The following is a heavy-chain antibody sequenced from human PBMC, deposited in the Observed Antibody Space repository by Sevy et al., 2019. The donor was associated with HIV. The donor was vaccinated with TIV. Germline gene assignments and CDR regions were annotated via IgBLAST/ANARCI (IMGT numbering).Heavy chain of an antibody. V-gene: IGHV3-30-3*01. CDR1: GFTFSDYA. CDR3: SSDWGIAVAGIDY. Sequence: GGSLRLSCAASGFTFSDYAMHWVRQPPGKGLEWVAGISYDGSNKYYADSVKGRFTISRDDSKKLYLQMNSLRAEDTAVYYCSSDWGIAVAGIDYWGQGALVTVSS. J-gene: IGHJ4*02. D-gene: IGHD6-19*01. CDR2: ISYDGSNK.